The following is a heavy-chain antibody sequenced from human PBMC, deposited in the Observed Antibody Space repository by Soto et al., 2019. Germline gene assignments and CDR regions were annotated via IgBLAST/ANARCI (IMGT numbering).Heavy chain of an antibody. D-gene: IGHD5-12*01. Sequence: SETLSLTCTVSGGSISSYYWSWIRQPPGKGLEWIGYIYYSGSTNYNPSLKSRVTISVDTSKNQFSLKLSSVTAADTAVYYCARNSGYEEGAFDIWGQGTMVTVSS. CDR2: IYYSGST. V-gene: IGHV4-59*01. CDR1: GGSISSYY. J-gene: IGHJ3*02. CDR3: ARNSGYEEGAFDI.